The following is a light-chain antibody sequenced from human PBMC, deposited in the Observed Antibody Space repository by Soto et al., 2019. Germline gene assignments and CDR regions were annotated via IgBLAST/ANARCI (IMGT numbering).Light chain of an antibody. Sequence: DIQMTQSPSTLSASVGDRVSITCRASQSISTWLAWYQQKPGKAPNLLIYKSSILKDGVPSRFSGSGSGTEFTLTISSLQPDDFATYFCQQYARFALTFGGGTKVEIK. J-gene: IGKJ4*01. V-gene: IGKV1-5*03. CDR2: KSS. CDR3: QQYARFALT. CDR1: QSISTW.